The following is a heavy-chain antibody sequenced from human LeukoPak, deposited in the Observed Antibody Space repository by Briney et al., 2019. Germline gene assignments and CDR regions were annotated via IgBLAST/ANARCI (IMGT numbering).Heavy chain of an antibody. D-gene: IGHD3-22*01. J-gene: IGHJ4*02. V-gene: IGHV3-23*01. CDR1: GFTFSSYA. Sequence: GGSLRLSCAASGFTFSSYAMSWVRQAPGKGLERVSAISGSGGSTYYADSVKGRFTISRDNSKNTLYLQMNSLRAEDTAVYYCAKVLYYYDSSGYCMDYWGQGTLVTVSS. CDR2: ISGSGGST. CDR3: AKVLYYYDSSGYCMDY.